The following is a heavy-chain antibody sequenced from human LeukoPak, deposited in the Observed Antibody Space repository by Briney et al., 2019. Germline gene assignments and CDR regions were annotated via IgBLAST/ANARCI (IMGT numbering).Heavy chain of an antibody. CDR2: IYPGDSDT. CDR3: ARREPRGSNYGVDV. J-gene: IGHJ6*02. D-gene: IGHD1-26*01. V-gene: IGHV5-51*01. Sequence: GEPLKISCKGSGYSFTSSWIGWVRQMPGKGLEWVGVIYPGDSDTRYSPSFQGQVTISADKSISTAYLQWSSLKASDTAVYYCARREPRGSNYGVDVWGQGTTVTVSS. CDR1: GYSFTSSW.